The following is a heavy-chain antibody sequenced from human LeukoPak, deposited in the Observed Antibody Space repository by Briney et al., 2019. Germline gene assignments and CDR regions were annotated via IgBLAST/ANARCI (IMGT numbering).Heavy chain of an antibody. D-gene: IGHD6-6*01. CDR3: ARGGHYSSSFSHYYYHMDV. V-gene: IGHV3-20*04. Sequence: GGSLRLSCAASGFTFDDYGMSWVRQAPGKGLEWVSGINWNGDSTNYADSVKGRFTISRENAKNSLYIQMNSLRAEDTALYYCARGGHYSSSFSHYYYHMDVWGKGTTVTVSS. CDR2: INWNGDST. CDR1: GFTFDDYG. J-gene: IGHJ6*03.